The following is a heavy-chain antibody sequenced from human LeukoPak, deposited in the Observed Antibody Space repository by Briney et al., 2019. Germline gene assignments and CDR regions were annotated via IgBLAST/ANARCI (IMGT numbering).Heavy chain of an antibody. CDR3: ARHGRRYFDWLSHPPPDY. Sequence: SETLSLTCTVSGGFISSYYCSWIRQPPGKGLEWIGEINHSGSTNYNPSLKSRVTISVDTSKNQFSLKLSSVTAEDTAVYYCARHGRRYFDWLSHPPPDYWGQGTLVTVSS. CDR2: INHSGST. CDR1: GGFISSYY. J-gene: IGHJ4*02. V-gene: IGHV4-34*01. D-gene: IGHD3-9*01.